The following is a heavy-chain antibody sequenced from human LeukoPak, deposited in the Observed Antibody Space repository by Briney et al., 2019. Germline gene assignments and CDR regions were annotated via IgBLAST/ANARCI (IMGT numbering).Heavy chain of an antibody. CDR3: ARDRGGGFDLAFFDH. CDR1: GGSFSTYA. CDR2: LIPVLGMS. Sequence: ASVKVSCKSSGGSFSTYAVNWVRRAPGQGLEWMGRLIPVLGMSHYAPGFQGRVTLTADRSTNTAYMELDRLTSDDTAVYFCARDRGGGFDLAFFDHWGQETLVTVSS. V-gene: IGHV1-69*04. J-gene: IGHJ4*02. D-gene: IGHD5-12*01.